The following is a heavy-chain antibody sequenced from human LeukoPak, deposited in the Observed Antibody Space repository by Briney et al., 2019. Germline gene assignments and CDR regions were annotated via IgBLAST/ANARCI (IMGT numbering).Heavy chain of an antibody. D-gene: IGHD3-10*01. CDR2: IYYSGST. CDR3: AREITMVRGVRAFDY. CDR1: GGSISSYY. V-gene: IGHV4-59*01. Sequence: SETLSLTCTVSGGSISSYYWSWIRQPPGKGLEWIGYIYYSGSTNYNPSLKSRVTISVDTSKNQFSLKLSSVTAADTAVYYCAREITMVRGVRAFDYWGQGTLVTVSS. J-gene: IGHJ4*02.